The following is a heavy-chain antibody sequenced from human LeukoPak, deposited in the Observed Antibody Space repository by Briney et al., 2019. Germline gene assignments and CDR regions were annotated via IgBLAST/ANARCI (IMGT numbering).Heavy chain of an antibody. J-gene: IGHJ4*02. V-gene: IGHV1-8*01. CDR3: ATGAARNFDY. CDR2: MNPNSGNT. CDR1: GYTFTSYD. Sequence: ASVKVSCKASGYTFTSYDINWVRQATGQGLEWMGWMNPNSGNTGYAQKFQGRVTMTRDMSTSTVYMELSSLRSEDTAVYYCATGAARNFDYWGQGTLVTVSS. D-gene: IGHD6-6*01.